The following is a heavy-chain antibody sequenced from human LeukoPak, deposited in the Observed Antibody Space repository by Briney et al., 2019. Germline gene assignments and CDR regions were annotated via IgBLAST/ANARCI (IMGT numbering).Heavy chain of an antibody. D-gene: IGHD3-16*02. Sequence: ASVKVSCKASGYTFTSYAMHWVRQAPGQRLEWIGWINAGNGNTKYSQKFQGRVTITRDTSASTAYMELSSLRSEDTAVYYCARDSGKGLRLGELSLLFDPWGQGTLVTVSS. J-gene: IGHJ5*02. V-gene: IGHV1-3*01. CDR1: GYTFTSYA. CDR3: ARDSGKGLRLGELSLLFDP. CDR2: INAGNGNT.